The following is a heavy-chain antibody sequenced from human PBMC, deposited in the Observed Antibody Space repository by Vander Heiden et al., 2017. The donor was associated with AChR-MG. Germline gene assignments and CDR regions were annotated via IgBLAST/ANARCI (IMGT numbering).Heavy chain of an antibody. V-gene: IGHV3-33*01. D-gene: IGHD3-3*01. CDR1: GFTFSSYG. J-gene: IGHJ3*02. Sequence: QVQLVESGGGVVQPGRSLRLSCAASGFTFSSYGMHWVRQAPGKGLEWVAVIWYDGSNKYYADSVKGRFTISRDNSKNTLYLQMNSLRAEDTAVYYCARDAFRLEWFLGAFDIWGQGTMVTVSS. CDR2: IWYDGSNK. CDR3: ARDAFRLEWFLGAFDI.